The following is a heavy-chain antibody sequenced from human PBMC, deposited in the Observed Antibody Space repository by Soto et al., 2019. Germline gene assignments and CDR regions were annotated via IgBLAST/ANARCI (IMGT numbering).Heavy chain of an antibody. CDR3: ASHIGGGAGVVIAPDWFDT. CDR2: IYPGDSDT. CDR1: GYSFTSYW. V-gene: IGHV5-51*01. J-gene: IGHJ5*02. D-gene: IGHD3-3*01. Sequence: KISFQVSGYSFTSYWVGGVRHMPCKGLECMWIIYPGDSDTRYSPSFQGQVTISADKSISTAYLQWSSLKASDTAMYYCASHIGGGAGVVIAPDWFDTWGQGTLVTVSS.